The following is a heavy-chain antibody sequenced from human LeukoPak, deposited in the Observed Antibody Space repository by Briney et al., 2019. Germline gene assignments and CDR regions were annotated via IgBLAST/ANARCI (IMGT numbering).Heavy chain of an antibody. J-gene: IGHJ4*02. V-gene: IGHV4-59*01. D-gene: IGHD1-14*01. CDR2: IYYSGST. Sequence: SETLSPTCTVSGGSISSYYWSWIRQPPGKGLEWIGYIYYSGSTNYNPSLKSRVTISVDTSKNQFSLKLSSVTAADTAVYYCASMNPRINHFDYWSQGTLVTVSS. CDR1: GGSISSYY. CDR3: ASMNPRINHFDY.